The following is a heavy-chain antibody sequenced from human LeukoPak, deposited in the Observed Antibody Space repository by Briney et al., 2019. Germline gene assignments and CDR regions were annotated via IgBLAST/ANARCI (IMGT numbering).Heavy chain of an antibody. J-gene: IGHJ4*02. CDR2: NNPGDSDT. D-gene: IGHD3-10*01. Sequence: GKPLKISCKGSGYSFTSYWIGWVRQMPGKGLEWMGINNPGDSDTKYSPSFQGQVTISADKSISTPYLQWSSLKASDTAMYYCALKRGSGSYHYFDYWGQGTLVTVST. CDR1: GYSFTSYW. V-gene: IGHV5-51*01. CDR3: ALKRGSGSYHYFDY.